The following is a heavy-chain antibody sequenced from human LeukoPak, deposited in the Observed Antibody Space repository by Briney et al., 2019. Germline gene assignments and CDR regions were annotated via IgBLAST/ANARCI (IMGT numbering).Heavy chain of an antibody. J-gene: IGHJ6*03. D-gene: IGHD5-12*01. Sequence: ASVKVSCKASGYTFSGFYIHWVRQAPGQGLEWMGWINPNSGVTNYAQKLQGRVTITRDTSIDTAYMQLSRLRSDDTAVYYCAKDRYGDYEAPFHYYMDAWGRGTTVTVSS. CDR2: INPNSGVT. CDR3: AKDRYGDYEAPFHYYMDA. V-gene: IGHV1-2*02. CDR1: GYTFSGFY.